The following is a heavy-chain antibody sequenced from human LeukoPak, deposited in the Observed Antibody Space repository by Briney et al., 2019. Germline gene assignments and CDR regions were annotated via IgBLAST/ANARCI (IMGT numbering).Heavy chain of an antibody. V-gene: IGHV3-30*02. CDR2: IRYDGSNK. CDR1: GFTFSSYG. D-gene: IGHD3-10*01. CDR3: AKDQDGYGSGSYVDY. J-gene: IGHJ4*02. Sequence: PGGSLRLSCAASGFTFSSYGMHWVRQAPGKGLEWVAFIRYDGSNKYYADSVKGRFTISRDNSKNTLYLQMNSLRAEDTAVYYCAKDQDGYGSGSYVDYWGQGTLVTVSS.